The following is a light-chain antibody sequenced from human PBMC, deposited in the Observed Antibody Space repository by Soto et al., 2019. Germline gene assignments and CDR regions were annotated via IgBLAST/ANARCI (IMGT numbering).Light chain of an antibody. J-gene: IGKJ2*01. Sequence: EIVSTQSPGTLSLSPGERATLSCRASQSVSSSYLAWYQQKPGQAPRLLIYGASNRATGIPDRFGGSGSGTDFTLTISRLEPEDFAVYYCQQYGSSPPYTFGQGTKLEIK. V-gene: IGKV3-20*01. CDR2: GAS. CDR3: QQYGSSPPYT. CDR1: QSVSSSY.